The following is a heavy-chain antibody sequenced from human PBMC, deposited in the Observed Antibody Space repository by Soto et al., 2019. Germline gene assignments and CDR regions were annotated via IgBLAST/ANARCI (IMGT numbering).Heavy chain of an antibody. CDR3: ARGFTVTTRVYFDY. CDR1: GGTFSSYT. D-gene: IGHD4-17*01. Sequence: QVQLVQSGAEVKKPGSSVKVSCKASGGTFSSYTISWVRQAPGQGLEWMGRIIPILGIANYAQKFQGRVTITADKSTSTAYMELSSLRSEDTAVYYCARGFTVTTRVYFDYWGQGTLVTVSS. V-gene: IGHV1-69*02. CDR2: IIPILGIA. J-gene: IGHJ4*02.